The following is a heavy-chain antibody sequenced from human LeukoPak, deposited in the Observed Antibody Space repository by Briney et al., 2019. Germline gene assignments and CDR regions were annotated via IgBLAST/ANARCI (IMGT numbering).Heavy chain of an antibody. CDR2: IYHSGST. Sequence: PSGTLSLTCAVSGGSISSSNWWSWVRQPPGKGLEWIGEIYHSGSTNYNPSLKSRVTISVDKSKNQFSLKLSSVTAADTAVYYCARDPGRSDHGIDYWGQGTLVTVSS. CDR3: ARDPGRSDHGIDY. V-gene: IGHV4-4*02. J-gene: IGHJ4*02. CDR1: GGSISSSNW. D-gene: IGHD3-16*02.